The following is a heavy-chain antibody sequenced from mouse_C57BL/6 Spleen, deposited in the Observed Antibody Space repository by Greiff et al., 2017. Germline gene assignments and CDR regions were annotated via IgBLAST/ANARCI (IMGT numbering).Heavy chain of an antibody. CDR1: GYTFTSYW. CDR3: ARGEYYGSSYPYAMDY. J-gene: IGHJ4*01. Sequence: VQLQQPGAELVKPGASVKLSCKASGYTFTSYWMHWVKQRPGRGLDWIGRIDPNSGGTKYNEKFKSKATLTVDKPSSTAYMQRSSLTSEDSAVYYCARGEYYGSSYPYAMDYWGQGTSVTVSS. V-gene: IGHV1-72*01. CDR2: IDPNSGGT. D-gene: IGHD1-1*01.